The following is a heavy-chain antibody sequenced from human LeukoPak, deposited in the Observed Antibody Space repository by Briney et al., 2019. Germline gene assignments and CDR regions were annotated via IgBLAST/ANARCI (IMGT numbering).Heavy chain of an antibody. CDR1: GFTFNDYW. V-gene: IGHV3-23*01. Sequence: GGSLRLSCAASGFTFNDYWMTWVRQAPGKGLEWVSAISGSGGSTYYADSVKGRFTISRDNSKNTLYLQMNSLRAEDTAVYYCARGVGGDSRFDPWGQGTLVTVSS. CDR3: ARGVGGDSRFDP. CDR2: ISGSGGST. D-gene: IGHD1-26*01. J-gene: IGHJ5*02.